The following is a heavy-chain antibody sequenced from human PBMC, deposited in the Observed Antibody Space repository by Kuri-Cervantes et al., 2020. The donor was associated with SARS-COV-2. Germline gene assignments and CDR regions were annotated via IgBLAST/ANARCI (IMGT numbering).Heavy chain of an antibody. Sequence: ASVKVSCKASGYTFTGYYMHWVRQAPGQGLEWMGWINPNSGGTNYAQKFQGWVTMTRDTSISTVYMELSRLRSEDTAIYYCAKVILNSDSSTLGRFDFWGLGTLVTVSS. V-gene: IGHV1-2*04. CDR3: AKVILNSDSSTLGRFDF. J-gene: IGHJ4*02. D-gene: IGHD6-13*01. CDR2: INPNSGGT. CDR1: GYTFTGYY.